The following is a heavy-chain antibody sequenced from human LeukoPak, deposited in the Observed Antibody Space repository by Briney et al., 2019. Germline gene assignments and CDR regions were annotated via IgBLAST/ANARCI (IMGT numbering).Heavy chain of an antibody. Sequence: ASVKVSCKASGGTFSSYAISWVRQAPGQGLEWMGGIIPIFGTANYAQKFQGRVTITADESTSTAYMELSSLRSEDTAVYYCARDPDYYDSSGLFDYWGQGTLVTVSS. D-gene: IGHD3-22*01. CDR1: GGTFSSYA. V-gene: IGHV1-69*13. J-gene: IGHJ4*02. CDR2: IIPIFGTA. CDR3: ARDPDYYDSSGLFDY.